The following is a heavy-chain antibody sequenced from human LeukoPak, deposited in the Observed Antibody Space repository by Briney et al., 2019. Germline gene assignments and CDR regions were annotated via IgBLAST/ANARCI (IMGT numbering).Heavy chain of an antibody. CDR1: GFSFSSYE. D-gene: IGHD6-25*01. J-gene: IGHJ6*04. V-gene: IGHV3-48*03. CDR2: ISASGTLT. Sequence: GGSLRRSCAASGFSFSSYEMNWVRQALGKGLEWISYISASGTLTHYADSVEGRFTISRDNAKNSLFLQMNSLRGEDTAVYYCARDGTPNYSTGWVYMDVWGKGTTVTISS. CDR3: ARDGTPNYSTGWVYMDV.